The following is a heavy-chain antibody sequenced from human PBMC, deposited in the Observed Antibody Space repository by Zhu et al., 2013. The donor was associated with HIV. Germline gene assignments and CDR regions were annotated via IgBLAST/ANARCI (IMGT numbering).Heavy chain of an antibody. V-gene: IGHV1-69*01. Sequence: QVQLVQSGAEVKKPGSSVKVSCKTSGGTFSNYAISWVRQAPGQGLEWMGGIIPMFGSGDYAQKFQGRVTITADDSSRTAYMDLSSLTSDDTAVYFCAREGGVGRGRFDYWGQGTLVTVSS. J-gene: IGHJ4*02. CDR2: IIPMFGSG. CDR1: GGTFSNYA. D-gene: IGHD3-10*01. CDR3: AREGGVGRGRFDY.